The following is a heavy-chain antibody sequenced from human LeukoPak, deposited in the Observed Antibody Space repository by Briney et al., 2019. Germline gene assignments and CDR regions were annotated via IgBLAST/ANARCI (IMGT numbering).Heavy chain of an antibody. CDR2: IWYDGSNK. V-gene: IGHV3-33*01. Sequence: GGSLRLSCAASGFTFSSYGMHWVRQAPGKGLEWVTVIWYDGSNKYYADSVKGRFTISRDNSKNTLYLQMNSLRAEDTAVYYCARGRRGSSWYLGWFDPWGQGTLVTVSS. CDR1: GFTFSSYG. CDR3: ARGRRGSSWYLGWFDP. J-gene: IGHJ5*02. D-gene: IGHD6-13*01.